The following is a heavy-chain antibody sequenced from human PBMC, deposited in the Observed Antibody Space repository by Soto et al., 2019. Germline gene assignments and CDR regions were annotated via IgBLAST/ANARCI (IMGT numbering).Heavy chain of an antibody. CDR1: GGSISSYY. CDR3: ARSRRGNYYYYGLDV. D-gene: IGHD3-16*01. Sequence: PAETLSLTCTVSGGSISSYYWSLIRHPPGKGLEWIGYIYHIGSTDYNPSLKSRVTISVDTSKNQFSLKLSSVTAADTAMYYCARSRRGNYYYYGLDVWGQGTTVTVSS. V-gene: IGHV4-59*01. J-gene: IGHJ6*02. CDR2: IYHIGST.